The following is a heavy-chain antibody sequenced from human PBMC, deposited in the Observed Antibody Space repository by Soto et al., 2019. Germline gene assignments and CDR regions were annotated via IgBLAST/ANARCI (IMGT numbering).Heavy chain of an antibody. CDR3: ARHGSSGYYSFGY. V-gene: IGHV4-34*01. Sequence: SATQSLTCGVYGGSFSGYYWSWVRHPPGKGLEWIGEINHSGSTNYNPSLKSRVTISVDTSKNQFSLKLSSVTAADTAVYYCARHGSSGYYSFGYWGQGTLVTVSS. CDR1: GGSFSGYY. CDR2: INHSGST. D-gene: IGHD3-22*01. J-gene: IGHJ4*02.